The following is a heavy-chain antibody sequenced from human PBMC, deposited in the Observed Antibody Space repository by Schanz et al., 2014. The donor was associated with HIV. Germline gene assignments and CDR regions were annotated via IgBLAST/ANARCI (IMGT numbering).Heavy chain of an antibody. CDR2: IHYFGNT. J-gene: IGHJ4*02. CDR3: VRSLWNYPYYFES. D-gene: IGHD1-7*01. V-gene: IGHV4-31*03. Sequence: QVQLQESGPGLVKPSQTLSLTCTVSGGSISTNGFYWSWVRQHPGKGLEWIGHIHYFGNTYYNPSLKSRLTISVDTSKNQFSLRLSSVTAADTAVYYCVRSLWNYPYYFESWGQGTLVTVSS. CDR1: GGSISTNGFY.